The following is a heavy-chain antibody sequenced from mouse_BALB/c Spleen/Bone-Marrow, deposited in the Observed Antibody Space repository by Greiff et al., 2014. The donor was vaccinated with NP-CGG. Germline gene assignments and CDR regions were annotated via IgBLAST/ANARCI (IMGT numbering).Heavy chain of an antibody. Sequence: QVQLKQSGPGLVAPSQSLSITCTVSGFSLTSYGVHWVRQPPGKGLEWLGVIWAGGSTNYNSALMSRLSISKDNSKSQVFLKMNSLQTDDTAMHYCARVCLWYFDVWAQGPRSPSPQ. CDR3: ARVCLWYFDV. V-gene: IGHV2-9*02. CDR2: IWAGGST. CDR1: GFSLTSYG. J-gene: IGHJ1*01.